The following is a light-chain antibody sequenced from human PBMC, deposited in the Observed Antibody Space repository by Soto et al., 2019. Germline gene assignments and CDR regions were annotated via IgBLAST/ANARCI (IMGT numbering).Light chain of an antibody. CDR1: QSISSY. V-gene: IGKV1-39*01. CDR2: TAS. J-gene: IGKJ5*01. Sequence: DIQMTQSTSSLSASVGDRFTITCRASQSISSYLNWYHQKPGKAPNLLMYTASNLQSGVPSRFSGSGSGTDFTLTISSLQPEDFATYYCQQSYSTPISFGQGTRLEIK. CDR3: QQSYSTPIS.